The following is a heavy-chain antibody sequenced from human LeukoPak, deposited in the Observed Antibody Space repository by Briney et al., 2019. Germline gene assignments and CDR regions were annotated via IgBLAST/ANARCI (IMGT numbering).Heavy chain of an antibody. D-gene: IGHD6-19*01. Sequence: GGSLRLSCATSRFTFSSFEMNWVRQAPGKGLEWVANIKQDGSEKYFVDSVKGRFTISRDNAKNSFYLQMNSLRAEDTAVYYCARDGSIAVKNWFDPWGQGTLVTVSS. V-gene: IGHV3-7*01. CDR3: ARDGSIAVKNWFDP. CDR2: IKQDGSEK. CDR1: RFTFSSFE. J-gene: IGHJ5*02.